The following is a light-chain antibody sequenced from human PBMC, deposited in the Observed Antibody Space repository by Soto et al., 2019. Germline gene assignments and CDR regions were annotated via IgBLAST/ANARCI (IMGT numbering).Light chain of an antibody. V-gene: IGKV3-11*01. CDR2: DAS. CDR3: QERAGWPPWT. CDR1: QSISLS. J-gene: IGKJ1*01. Sequence: EIVLTQSPATLSLSPGERATLSCRASQSISLSLAWYQQKPGQAPRLLIYDASERASAVPARFSGSGSGTDFTLTISSLGPEDFAVYYCQERAGWPPWTFGQGTKVDIK.